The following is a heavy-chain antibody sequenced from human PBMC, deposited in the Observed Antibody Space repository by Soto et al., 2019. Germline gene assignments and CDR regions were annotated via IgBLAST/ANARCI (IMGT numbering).Heavy chain of an antibody. V-gene: IGHV1-69*04. CDR2: IIPILGIA. CDR1: GGTFSSYT. Sequence: GASVKVSCKASGGTFSSYTISWVRQAPGQGLEWMGRIIPILGIANYAQKFQGRVTITADKSTSTAYMELSSLRSEDTAVYYCARDQRIVVVPPAHTTAYYYYYYMDVWGKGTTVTVSS. J-gene: IGHJ6*03. D-gene: IGHD2-2*01. CDR3: ARDQRIVVVPPAHTTAYYYYYYMDV.